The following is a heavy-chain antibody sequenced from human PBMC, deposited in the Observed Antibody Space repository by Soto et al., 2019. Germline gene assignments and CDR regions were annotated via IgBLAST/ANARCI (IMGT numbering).Heavy chain of an antibody. CDR1: GCHFSDYA. CDR3: ARVGVGYSYGSGFDY. J-gene: IGHJ4*02. CDR2: ISYDAKSK. D-gene: IGHD5-18*01. Sequence: GGSLRLSCAASGCHFSDYAMHWVRQAPGKGLDWVAVISYDAKSKYNADSVTGRFTISRDNSKNTLYLQMNSLRPEDTAVYHCARVGVGYSYGSGFDYWGQGTPVTVSS. V-gene: IGHV3-30*04.